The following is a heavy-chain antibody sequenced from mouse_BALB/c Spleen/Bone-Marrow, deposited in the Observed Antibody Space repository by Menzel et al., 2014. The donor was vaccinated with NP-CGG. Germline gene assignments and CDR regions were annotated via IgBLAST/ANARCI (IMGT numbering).Heavy chain of an antibody. CDR2: IYPGDGDT. CDR1: GYAFSSYW. CDR3: ARSTSTMDY. V-gene: IGHV1-80*01. J-gene: IGHJ2*01. Sequence: VKVVDSGAELVRPGSSLKISCKASGYAFSSYWMNWVRQRPGQGLEWIGQIYPGDGDTNYNGKFKGKATLTADKSSSTAYMQLSSLTSEDSAVYFCARSTSTMDYWGQGTTLTVSS. D-gene: IGHD1-1*02.